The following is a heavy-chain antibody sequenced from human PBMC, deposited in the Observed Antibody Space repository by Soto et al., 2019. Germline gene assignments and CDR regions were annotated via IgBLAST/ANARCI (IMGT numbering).Heavy chain of an antibody. J-gene: IGHJ6*02. CDR2: ITGTGGNT. CDR3: ARIRGYWYGLDV. CDR1: GFPLSTYG. Sequence: EVQLLESGGGLVQPGGSLRLSCAASGFPLSTYGMTWVRQAPGKGLEWVSAITGTGGNTYYVDSVKGRFTSSRDNSKNMLYLQVNSLRVEDTAVYYCARIRGYWYGLDVWGQRTTVTVSS. V-gene: IGHV3-23*01.